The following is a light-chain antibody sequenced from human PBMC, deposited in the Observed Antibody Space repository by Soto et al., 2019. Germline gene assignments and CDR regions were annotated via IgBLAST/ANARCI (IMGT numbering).Light chain of an antibody. CDR2: DVT. V-gene: IGLV2-14*01. J-gene: IGLJ1*01. CDR3: NSYSGGTTLYV. CDR1: SNDIGGYNF. Sequence: QSALTQPASVAGSPGQSITIPCNGTSNDIGGYNFVSWFQQHPGKAPKLLICDVTRRPSGVSDRFSGSKSGNTASLTISGLQAEDEADYYCNSYSGGTTLYVFGSGTPLTV.